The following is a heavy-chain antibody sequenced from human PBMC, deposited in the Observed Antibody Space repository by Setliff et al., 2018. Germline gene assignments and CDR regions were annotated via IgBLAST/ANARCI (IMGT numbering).Heavy chain of an antibody. Sequence: ASVKVSCKASGHTFTGYYIHWLRQAPGRGLEWMGCINPNSGDTTFAQKFQGRVTITRDTSNSTDYMDLSRLTSDDTAVYYCAREVLSTVVAWDYWGQGTLVTVSS. CDR3: AREVLSTVVAWDY. J-gene: IGHJ4*02. V-gene: IGHV1-2*02. CDR1: GHTFTGYY. CDR2: INPNSGDT. D-gene: IGHD4-17*01.